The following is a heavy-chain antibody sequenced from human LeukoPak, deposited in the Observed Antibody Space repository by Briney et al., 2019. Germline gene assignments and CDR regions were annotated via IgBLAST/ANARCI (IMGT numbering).Heavy chain of an antibody. J-gene: IGHJ5*02. D-gene: IGHD2-15*01. CDR3: ARDLYCSGGSCYNWFDP. V-gene: IGHV1-2*02. Sequence: ASVKVSCKASGYTFNGYYMHWVRQAPGQGLEWMGWINPNSGGTNYAQKFQGRVTMTRDTSISTAYMELSRLRSDDTAVYYCARDLYCSGGSCYNWFDPWGQGTLVTVSS. CDR2: INPNSGGT. CDR1: GYTFNGYY.